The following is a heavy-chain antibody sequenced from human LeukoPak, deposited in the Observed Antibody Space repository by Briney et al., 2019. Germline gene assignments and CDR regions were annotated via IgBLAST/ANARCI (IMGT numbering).Heavy chain of an antibody. CDR1: GFTFSSDW. J-gene: IGHJ5*02. CDR2: IKQEGSEK. D-gene: IGHD2-2*02. V-gene: IGHV3-7*01. CDR3: ARDCSSTSCYRGGFDP. Sequence: GGSLRLSCAASGFTFSSDWMSWVRQAPGKGLEWVANIKQEGSEKYYVDSVKGPFTISRDNAKNSLYLQMDSLRAEDTAVYYCARDCSSTSCYRGGFDPWGQGTLLTVSS.